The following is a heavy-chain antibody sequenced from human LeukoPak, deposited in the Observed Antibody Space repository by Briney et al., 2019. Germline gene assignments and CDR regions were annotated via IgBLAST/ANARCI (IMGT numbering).Heavy chain of an antibody. CDR2: IYYSGST. Sequence: SETLSLTCTVSGGSINSYYWSWVRQPPGKGLEWIGNIYYSGSTNYNSSLKSRVTISVDASRNQFSLKLTSVTAADTAVYYCARGSGWFYYWGQGTLVTVSS. V-gene: IGHV4-59*01. J-gene: IGHJ1*01. CDR1: GGSINSYY. D-gene: IGHD6-19*01. CDR3: ARGSGWFYY.